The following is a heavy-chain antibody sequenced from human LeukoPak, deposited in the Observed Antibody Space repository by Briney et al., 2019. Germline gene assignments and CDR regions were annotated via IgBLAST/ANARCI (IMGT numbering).Heavy chain of an antibody. J-gene: IGHJ4*02. CDR2: ISDSGSTT. CDR3: AGSGSFFRFDY. D-gene: IGHD1-26*01. V-gene: IGHV3-23*01. CDR1: GFTFSSYA. Sequence: GGSLRLSCAASGFTFSSYAMSWVRQAPGKGLEWVSSISDSGSTTYYTDSVKGRFTISRDNSKNTLYLQMHNLRGEDTAVYYCAGSGSFFRFDYWGQGTLVTVSS.